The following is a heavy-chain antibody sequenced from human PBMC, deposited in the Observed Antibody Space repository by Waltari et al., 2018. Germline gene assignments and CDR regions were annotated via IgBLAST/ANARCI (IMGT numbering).Heavy chain of an antibody. CDR3: ATGKPYDFWSGYHYYYYGMDV. D-gene: IGHD3-3*01. J-gene: IGHJ6*02. Sequence: QVQLVQSGAEVKKPGASVKVSCKVSGYTLTELSMHWVRQAPGKGLEWMGGFDPEDGETIYAQKFQGRVTMTEDTSTDTAYMELSSLRSEDTAVYYCATGKPYDFWSGYHYYYYGMDVWGQGTTVTVSS. CDR2: FDPEDGET. V-gene: IGHV1-24*01. CDR1: GYTLTELS.